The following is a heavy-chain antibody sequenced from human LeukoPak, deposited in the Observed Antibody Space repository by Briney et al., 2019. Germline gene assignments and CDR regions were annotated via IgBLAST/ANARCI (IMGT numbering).Heavy chain of an antibody. CDR3: AKDLPLVDGDPGLFEWFDP. CDR2: ISGSGGST. J-gene: IGHJ5*02. V-gene: IGHV3-23*01. Sequence: PGGSLRLSCAASGFTFSSYAMSWVRQAPGKGLEWVSAISGSGGSTYYADSVKGRFTISRDNSKNTLYLQMNSLRAEDTVVYYCAKDLPLVDGDPGLFEWFDPWGQGTLVTVSS. D-gene: IGHD4-17*01. CDR1: GFTFSSYA.